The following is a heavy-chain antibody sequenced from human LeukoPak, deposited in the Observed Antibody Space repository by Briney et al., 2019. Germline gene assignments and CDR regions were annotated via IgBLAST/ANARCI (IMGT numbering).Heavy chain of an antibody. CDR3: ARGGQLEAFDI. V-gene: IGHV3-66*01. CDR1: GFTVSSNY. CDR2: IYGGGST. Sequence: GGSLRLSCAASGFTVSSNYMSWVRQAPGKGLEWVSVIYGGGSTYYADSVKGRFTISRDNSKNTLYLQTNSLRAEDTAVYYCARGGQLEAFDIWGQGTMVTVSS. J-gene: IGHJ3*02. D-gene: IGHD2-2*01.